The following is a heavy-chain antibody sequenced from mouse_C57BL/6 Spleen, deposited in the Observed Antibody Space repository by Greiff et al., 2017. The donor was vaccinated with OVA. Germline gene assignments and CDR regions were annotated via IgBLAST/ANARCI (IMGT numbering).Heavy chain of an antibody. CDR1: GFSLTSYG. CDR3: AKGDDENAMDY. D-gene: IGHD2-12*01. V-gene: IGHV2-5*01. Sequence: VKVVESGPGLVQPSQSLSITCTVSGFSLTSYGVHWVRQSPGKGLEWLGVIWRGGSTDYNAAFMSRLSITKDNSKSQVFFKMNSLQADDTAIYYCAKGDDENAMDYWGQGTSVTVSS. J-gene: IGHJ4*01. CDR2: IWRGGST.